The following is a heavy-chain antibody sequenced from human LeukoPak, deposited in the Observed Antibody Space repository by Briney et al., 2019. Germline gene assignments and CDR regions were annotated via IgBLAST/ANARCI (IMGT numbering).Heavy chain of an antibody. D-gene: IGHD6-19*01. CDR2: ISAYTGNT. J-gene: IGHJ5*02. CDR1: GYTFTSYG. V-gene: IGHV1-18*01. Sequence: GASVKVSCKASGYTFTSYGISWGRQAPGQGLEWMGWISAYTGNTNYAQKLQGRVTMTTDTSTSTAYMELRSLRSDDTAVYYCARSTGIAVAAAPPDWFDPWGQGTLVTVSS. CDR3: ARSTGIAVAAAPPDWFDP.